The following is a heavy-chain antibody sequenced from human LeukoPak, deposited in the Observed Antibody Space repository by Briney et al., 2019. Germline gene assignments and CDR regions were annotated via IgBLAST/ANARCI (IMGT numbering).Heavy chain of an antibody. Sequence: PSETLSLTCAVYGGSFSGYYWSWIRQPPGKGLEWIGEINHSGSTNYNPSLKSRVTISVDTSNNQFSLELTSVTAADTAVYFCARMPKPRTFYYDTSGYNPHFDYWGQGTLVTVSS. V-gene: IGHV4-34*01. CDR2: INHSGST. CDR3: ARMPKPRTFYYDTSGYNPHFDY. J-gene: IGHJ4*02. CDR1: GGSFSGYY. D-gene: IGHD3-22*01.